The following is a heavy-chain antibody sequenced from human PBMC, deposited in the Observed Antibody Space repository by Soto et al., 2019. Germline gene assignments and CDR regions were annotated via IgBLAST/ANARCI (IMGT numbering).Heavy chain of an antibody. CDR2: IYYSGST. V-gene: IGHV4-39*01. Sequence: PSETLSLTCTVSGGSISSSSYYWGWIRQPPGKGLEWIGSIYYSGSTYYNPSLKSRVTISVDTSKNQFSLKLSSVTAADMAVYYCSIQTYYDIVTGYYKVLDAFDIWGQGTMVTV. D-gene: IGHD3-9*01. CDR3: SIQTYYDIVTGYYKVLDAFDI. J-gene: IGHJ3*02. CDR1: GGSISSSSYY.